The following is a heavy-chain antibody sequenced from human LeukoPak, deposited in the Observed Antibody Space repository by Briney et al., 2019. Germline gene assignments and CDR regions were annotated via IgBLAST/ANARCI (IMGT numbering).Heavy chain of an antibody. CDR3: ARLVHSSGWYYFDY. J-gene: IGHJ4*02. V-gene: IGHV4-61*02. Sequence: SETLSLTCTVSGGSINSDSFYWSWIRQPAGKGLEWIGRIYTSGSTNYNPSLKSRVTISVDTSKNQFSLKLSSVTAADTAVYYCARLVHSSGWYYFDYWGQGTLVTVSS. CDR1: GGSINSDSFY. D-gene: IGHD6-19*01. CDR2: IYTSGST.